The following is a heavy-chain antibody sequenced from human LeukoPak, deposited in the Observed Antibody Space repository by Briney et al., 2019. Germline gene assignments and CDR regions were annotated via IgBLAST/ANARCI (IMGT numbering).Heavy chain of an antibody. CDR1: GFAFSIYG. J-gene: IGHJ4*02. D-gene: IGHD4-11*01. Sequence: GRSLRLSCAASGFAFSIYGMHWVRQAPGKGLEWVAVISYDGSSKYNTDSVKGRFTISRDISKSTLYLQMNSLGAEDTAVYYCAKDVGAQHLQRLDYWGQGTLVTVSS. V-gene: IGHV3-30*18. CDR2: ISYDGSSK. CDR3: AKDVGAQHLQRLDY.